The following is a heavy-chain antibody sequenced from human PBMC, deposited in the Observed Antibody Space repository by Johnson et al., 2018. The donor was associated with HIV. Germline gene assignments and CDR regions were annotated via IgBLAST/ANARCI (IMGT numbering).Heavy chain of an antibody. V-gene: IGHV3-30-3*01. CDR1: GFTFSSYA. D-gene: IGHD1-14*01. CDR2: ISYDGSNK. J-gene: IGHJ3*02. Sequence: QVQLVESGGGVVQPGRSLRLSCAASGFTFSSYAMHWVRQAPGKGLEWVAVISYDGSNKYYADSVKGRFTISRDNSKNSLYLQMNSLRAEDTAGYYCARGTTGQYHYDAFDIWGQGTMVTVSS. CDR3: ARGTTGQYHYDAFDI.